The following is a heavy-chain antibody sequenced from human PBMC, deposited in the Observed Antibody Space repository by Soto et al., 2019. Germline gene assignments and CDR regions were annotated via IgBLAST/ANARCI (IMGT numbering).Heavy chain of an antibody. J-gene: IGHJ4*02. Sequence: GGSLRLSCAASGFTFSSYAMSWVRQAPGKGLEWVSAISGSGGSTYYADSVKGRFTISRDNSKNTLYLQMNSLRAEDTAVYYCAKDSPYDSSGYYLPYFNYWGQGTLVTVSS. CDR1: GFTFSSYA. V-gene: IGHV3-23*01. CDR2: ISGSGGST. D-gene: IGHD3-22*01. CDR3: AKDSPYDSSGYYLPYFNY.